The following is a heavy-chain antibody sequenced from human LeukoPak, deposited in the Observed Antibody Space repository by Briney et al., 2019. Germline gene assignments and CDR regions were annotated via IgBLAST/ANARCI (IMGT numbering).Heavy chain of an antibody. D-gene: IGHD3-3*01. V-gene: IGHV1-3*01. CDR1: GYTFTSYA. CDR2: INAGNGNT. Sequence: GASVKVSCKASGYTFTSYAMHWLRQAPGQRLEWMGWINAGNGNTKYSQKFQGRVTITRDTSASTAYMELSRLRSDDTAVYYCARGSRTILDWFDPWGQGTLVTVSS. CDR3: ARGSRTILDWFDP. J-gene: IGHJ5*02.